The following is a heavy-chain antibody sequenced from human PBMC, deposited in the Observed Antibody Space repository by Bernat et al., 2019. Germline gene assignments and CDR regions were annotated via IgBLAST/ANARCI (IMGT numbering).Heavy chain of an antibody. CDR2: IWYDGSKK. Sequence: QVQLVESGGGVVQPGRSLRLSCAASGFTFSSYGMHWVRQAPGKGLEWVAVIWYDGSKKYYAVSVKGRFTISRDNSKNTLYLQMNSLRAEDTAVYYCARVNQSPLDYRGAYYYYGMDVWGQGTTVTVSS. D-gene: IGHD4-11*01. J-gene: IGHJ6*02. V-gene: IGHV3-33*01. CDR1: GFTFSSYG. CDR3: ARVNQSPLDYRGAYYYYGMDV.